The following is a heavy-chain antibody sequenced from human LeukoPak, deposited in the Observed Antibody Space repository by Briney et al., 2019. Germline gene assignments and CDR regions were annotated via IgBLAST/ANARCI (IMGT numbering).Heavy chain of an antibody. V-gene: IGHV3-23*01. CDR3: ARDGSARSLGN. Sequence: GGSLRLSCAASGFTFNNYAMNWVRQAPGKGLEWVSGISGSGSSTYYADSVKGRFTISRDNSKNTLYLQMNSLRAEDTAVYYCARDGSARSLGNWGQGTLVSVSS. D-gene: IGHD6-6*01. J-gene: IGHJ4*02. CDR1: GFTFNNYA. CDR2: ISGSGSST.